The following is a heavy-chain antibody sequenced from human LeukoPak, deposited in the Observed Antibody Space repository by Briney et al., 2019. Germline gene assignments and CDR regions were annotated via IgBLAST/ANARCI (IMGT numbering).Heavy chain of an antibody. D-gene: IGHD1-26*01. Sequence: SGGSLRLSCETSGATFSSLSLNWVRQPPGKGLEWLSYISASSRTKYYADSVKGRFIVSRDNAKNSLFLQMDSLRAEDTALYYCAAQSSGSSTRAPDFWGQGTLVTVSS. CDR2: ISASSRTK. V-gene: IGHV3-48*04. CDR3: AAQSSGSSTRAPDF. CDR1: GATFSSLS. J-gene: IGHJ4*02.